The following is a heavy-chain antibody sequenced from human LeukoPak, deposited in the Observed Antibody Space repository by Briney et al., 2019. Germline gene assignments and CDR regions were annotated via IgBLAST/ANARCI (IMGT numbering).Heavy chain of an antibody. D-gene: IGHD4-17*01. CDR1: GGTFSSYA. V-gene: IGHV1-69*05. CDR3: ARNGEGADYGFDY. Sequence: SAKVSCKASGGTFSSYATSWVRQAPGQGVEWMGRIIPIFGTANYAQKFQGRVTITTDESTSTAYMELSSLRSEDTAVYYCARNGEGADYGFDYWGQGTLVTVSS. J-gene: IGHJ4*02. CDR2: IIPIFGTA.